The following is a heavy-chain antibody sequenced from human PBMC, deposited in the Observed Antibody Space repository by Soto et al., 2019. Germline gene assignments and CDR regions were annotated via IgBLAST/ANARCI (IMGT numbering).Heavy chain of an antibody. Sequence: VQLVESGGGLVQPGRSLRLSCAASGFTFAYYAMHWVRQAPGKGLEWVSGLSWNSGSIGYADSVKGRFTISRDNAKNSLYLQMNSLRAEDTALYYCAKGGEVYDFWSGYSRYFDYWGQGTLVTVSS. D-gene: IGHD3-3*01. CDR1: GFTFAYYA. J-gene: IGHJ4*02. CDR2: LSWNSGSI. V-gene: IGHV3-9*01. CDR3: AKGGEVYDFWSGYSRYFDY.